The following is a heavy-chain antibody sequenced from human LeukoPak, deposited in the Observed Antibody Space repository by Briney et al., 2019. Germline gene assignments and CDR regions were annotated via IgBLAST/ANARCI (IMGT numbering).Heavy chain of an antibody. Sequence: PSETLSLTCAVSGGSIITGGYSWNWIRQPPGRGLEWIVYIYHTVSTYYNPSLKSRVTISVDRSRDQFSLTLSSVTAADTALYYYARGPRGGSGSFYLNYWGQGSLVTVSS. V-gene: IGHV4-30-2*01. D-gene: IGHD3-10*01. J-gene: IGHJ4*02. CDR2: IYHTVST. CDR3: ARGPRGGSGSFYLNY. CDR1: GGSIITGGYS.